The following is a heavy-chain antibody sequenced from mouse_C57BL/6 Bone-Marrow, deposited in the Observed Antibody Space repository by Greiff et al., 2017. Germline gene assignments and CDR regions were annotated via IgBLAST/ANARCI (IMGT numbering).Heavy chain of an antibody. Sequence: VQLKQSGAELVRPGASVKLSCTASGYNINDYYMHWVKQRPEQGLEWIGRIYPGDGDTEYAPQFQGKATMTADTSSNTAYLQLSSLTSEDSAVYSCATGSGNDDGFAYWGQGTLVTVSA. J-gene: IGHJ3*01. CDR3: ATGSGNDDGFAY. V-gene: IGHV14-1*01. D-gene: IGHD2-1*01. CDR2: IYPGDGDT. CDR1: GYNINDYY.